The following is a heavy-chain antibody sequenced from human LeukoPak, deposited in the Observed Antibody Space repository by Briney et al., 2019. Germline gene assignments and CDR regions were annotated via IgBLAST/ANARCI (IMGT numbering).Heavy chain of an antibody. V-gene: IGHV3-74*01. CDR3: ARGIFSNWFDP. CDR2: INSDGSST. CDR1: GFTFSSYW. J-gene: IGHJ5*02. Sequence: GGSLRLSCAASGFTFSSYWMHWVRQAPGKGLVWVSRINSDGSSTSYADSVKGRFTISGDNAKNTLYLQMNSLRAEDTAVYYCARGIFSNWFDPWGQGTLVTVSS.